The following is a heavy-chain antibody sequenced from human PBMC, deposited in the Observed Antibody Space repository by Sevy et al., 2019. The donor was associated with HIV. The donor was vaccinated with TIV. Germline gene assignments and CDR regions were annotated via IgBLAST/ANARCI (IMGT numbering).Heavy chain of an antibody. CDR3: AREISSSRGDLDY. J-gene: IGHJ4*02. V-gene: IGHV3-11*01. CDR2: ISNSGNTI. CDR1: GFIFNSYG. Sequence: GGSLRLSCAGSGFIFNSYGMSWVRQAPGKGLDWVSYISNSGNTIKYADSVKGRFTISRDNAKNSLYLQMNSLRAEDTAVYYCAREISSSRGDLDYWGQRTLVTDSS. D-gene: IGHD6-19*01.